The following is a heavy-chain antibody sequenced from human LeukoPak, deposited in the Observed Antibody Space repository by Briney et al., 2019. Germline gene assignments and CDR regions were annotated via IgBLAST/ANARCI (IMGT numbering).Heavy chain of an antibody. V-gene: IGHV3-23*01. Sequence: GGSLRFSCAASGYSFNAYAMTWVRQAPGKGLEWVSSITGDGNTIIYADSVMGRFTISRDYSKNTLYLQMNSLRVEDTAIYYCAKRGDYYSYYYVMEVWGQGTTVIVSS. D-gene: IGHD2-21*02. CDR2: ITGDGNTI. CDR1: GYSFNAYA. J-gene: IGHJ6*02. CDR3: AKRGDYYSYYYVMEV.